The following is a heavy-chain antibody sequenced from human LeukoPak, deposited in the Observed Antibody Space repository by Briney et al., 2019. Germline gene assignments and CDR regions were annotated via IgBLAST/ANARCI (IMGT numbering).Heavy chain of an antibody. J-gene: IGHJ4*02. CDR2: INHSGST. V-gene: IGHV4-34*01. CDR1: GGSFSYYD. D-gene: IGHD5-12*01. CDR3: ARVAHPSRNGCDLEY. Sequence: SETLSLTCAVSGGSFSYYDLTWVRQSPGKGLEWIGEINHSGSTNYNPSLKSRVAISADTSKSQFSLKVTSVTAADTALYYCARVAHPSRNGCDLEYWGQGTLVTISS.